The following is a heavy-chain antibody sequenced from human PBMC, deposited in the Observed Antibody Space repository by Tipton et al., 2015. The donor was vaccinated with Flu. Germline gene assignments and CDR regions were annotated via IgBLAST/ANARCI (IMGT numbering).Heavy chain of an antibody. D-gene: IGHD2-15*01. CDR1: GFTVSSNY. J-gene: IGHJ3*02. Sequence: SLRLSCAASGFTVSSNYMSWVRQAPGKGLEWVSVIYSGGSTYYADSVKGRFTISRDNSKNTLYLQMNSLRAEDTAVYYCARVAVGDCGGGSCYSVHYAFDIWGQGTMVTVSS. CDR2: IYSGGST. CDR3: ARVAVGDCGGGSCYSVHYAFDI. V-gene: IGHV3-53*01.